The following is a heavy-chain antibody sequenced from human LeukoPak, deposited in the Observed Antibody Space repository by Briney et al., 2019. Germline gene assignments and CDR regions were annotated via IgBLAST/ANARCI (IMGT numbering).Heavy chain of an antibody. CDR2: ISTNAGNP. V-gene: IGHV7-4-1*02. J-gene: IGHJ4*02. Sequence: ASVTVSCKASGYTFTNYAMSWARQAPGQGLEWMGWISTNAGNPTYAQGFTGRFVFSLDTSVSTAYLQISSLKAEDTAIYYCARPVAGNDYWGQGTLVTVSS. CDR1: GYTFTNYA. CDR3: ARPVAGNDY. D-gene: IGHD6-19*01.